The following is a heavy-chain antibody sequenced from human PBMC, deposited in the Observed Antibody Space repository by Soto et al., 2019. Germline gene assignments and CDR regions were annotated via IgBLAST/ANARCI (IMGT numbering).Heavy chain of an antibody. CDR1: GGSISSYY. Sequence: SETLSLTCTVSGGSISSYYWSWIRQPPGKGLEWIGYIYYSGSTNYNPSLKSRVTISVDTSKNQFSLKPSSVTAADTAVYYCARETGSEWRPIDYWGQGTLVTVSS. V-gene: IGHV4-59*01. CDR3: ARETGSEWRPIDY. CDR2: IYYSGST. J-gene: IGHJ4*02. D-gene: IGHD1-1*01.